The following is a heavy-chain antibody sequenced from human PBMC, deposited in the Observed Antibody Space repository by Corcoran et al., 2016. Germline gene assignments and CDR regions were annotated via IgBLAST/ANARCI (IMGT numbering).Heavy chain of an antibody. CDR3: ARDRTPQGGEPPFDY. D-gene: IGHD3-16*01. CDR1: GFTFSSYG. Sequence: QVQLVESGGGVVQPGRSLRLSCAASGFTFSSYGMHWVRQAPGKGLEWVAVIWYDGSNKYYADSVKGRFTISRDNSKNTLYLQMNSLRAEDTAVYYCARDRTPQGGEPPFDYWGQGTLVTVSS. J-gene: IGHJ4*02. V-gene: IGHV3-33*01. CDR2: IWYDGSNK.